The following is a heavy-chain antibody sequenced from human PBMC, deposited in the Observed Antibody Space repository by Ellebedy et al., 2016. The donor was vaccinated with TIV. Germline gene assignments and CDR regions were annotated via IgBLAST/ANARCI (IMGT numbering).Heavy chain of an antibody. CDR2: IYTSGTT. D-gene: IGHD6-6*01. CDR1: GGSLSSGSYF. V-gene: IGHV4-61*02. Sequence: LRLXCSVSGGSLSSGSYFWSWIRQPAGKGLEWIGRIYTSGTTNYSPSLKSRVTMSVDTSKNRFSLELRSVTAADTAVYYCARVGTAVRTAFDLWGQGTMVTVSS. CDR3: ARVGTAVRTAFDL. J-gene: IGHJ3*01.